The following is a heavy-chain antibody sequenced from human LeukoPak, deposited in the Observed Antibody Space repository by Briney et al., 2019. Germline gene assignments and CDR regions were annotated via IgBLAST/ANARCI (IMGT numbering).Heavy chain of an antibody. CDR1: GFTFSSYS. D-gene: IGHD4-17*01. Sequence: GESLRLSCAASGFTFSSYSMNWVRQAPGKGLEWVSSISSSSSYIYYADSVKGRFTISRDNAKNSLYLQMNSLRAEDTAVYYCARSYGDYGALLWGQGTLVTVSS. V-gene: IGHV3-21*01. CDR3: ARSYGDYGALL. CDR2: ISSSSSYI. J-gene: IGHJ4*02.